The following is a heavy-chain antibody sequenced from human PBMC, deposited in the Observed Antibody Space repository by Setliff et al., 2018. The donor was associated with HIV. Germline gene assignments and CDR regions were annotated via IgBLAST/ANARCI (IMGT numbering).Heavy chain of an antibody. Sequence: PSETLSLTCTVSGGSVSDTSYYWGWIRQPPGKGLECLANVYYSGATNYNPSLKSRVTISVDTSKNQVSLRLSSVTASDTAIYYCARRRSGYDSIDPWGQGTLVTVSS. J-gene: IGHJ5*02. D-gene: IGHD5-12*01. CDR2: VYYSGAT. V-gene: IGHV4-39*01. CDR1: GGSVSDTSYY. CDR3: ARRRSGYDSIDP.